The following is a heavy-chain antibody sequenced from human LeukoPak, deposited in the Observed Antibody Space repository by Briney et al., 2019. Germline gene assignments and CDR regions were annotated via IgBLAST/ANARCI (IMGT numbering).Heavy chain of an antibody. V-gene: IGHV3-74*03. J-gene: IGHJ4*02. CDR1: GFTFSRFL. Sequence: GGSLRLSCAASGFTFSRFLMRWVRHAPGKGLVWVSLISNDGRTTMYADSVKGRFTISRDNAKNTLYLEINSLRAEDTAVYYCARDLAGSIDYWGQGTLVTVSS. CDR2: ISNDGRTT. D-gene: IGHD6-19*01. CDR3: ARDLAGSIDY.